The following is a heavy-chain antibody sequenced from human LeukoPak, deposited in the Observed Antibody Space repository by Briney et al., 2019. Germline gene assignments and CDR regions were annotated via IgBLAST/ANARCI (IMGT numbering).Heavy chain of an antibody. J-gene: IGHJ3*02. Sequence: GRSLRLSCAASGFTFSSYAMHWVRQAPGKGLEWVAVISYDGSNKYYADSVKGRFTISRDNSKNTLYLQMNSLRAEDTAVYYCARESIAAAGGGAFDIWGQGTMVTVSS. CDR1: GFTFSSYA. V-gene: IGHV3-30-3*01. CDR2: ISYDGSNK. CDR3: ARESIAAAGGGAFDI. D-gene: IGHD6-13*01.